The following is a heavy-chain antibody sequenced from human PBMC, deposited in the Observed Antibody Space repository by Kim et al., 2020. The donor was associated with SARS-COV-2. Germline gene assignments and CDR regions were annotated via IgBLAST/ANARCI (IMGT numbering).Heavy chain of an antibody. CDR1: GFTFSSYG. V-gene: IGHV3-33*01. J-gene: IGHJ3*02. CDR2: IWYDGSNK. D-gene: IGHD5-12*01. CDR3: ARDQGDIVATDSYAFDI. Sequence: GGSLRLSCAASGFTFSSYGMHWVRQAPGKGLEWVAVIWYDGSNKYYADSVKGRFTISRDNSKNTLYLQMNSLRAEDTAVYYCARDQGDIVATDSYAFDIWGQGTMVTVSS.